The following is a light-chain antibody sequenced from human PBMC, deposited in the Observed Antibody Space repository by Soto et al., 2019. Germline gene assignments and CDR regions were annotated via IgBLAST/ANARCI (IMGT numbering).Light chain of an antibody. Sequence: QSVLTQPPSVSGAPGQKVTISFSGSSTNIGNNYISWYQHLPGTAPKLLIYDNSERPSGIPDRFSGSKSGTSATLGITGLQTGDEADYYCGPWDSSLSAGVFGGGTKVTVL. CDR1: STNIGNNY. CDR2: DNS. CDR3: GPWDSSLSAGV. V-gene: IGLV1-51*01. J-gene: IGLJ2*01.